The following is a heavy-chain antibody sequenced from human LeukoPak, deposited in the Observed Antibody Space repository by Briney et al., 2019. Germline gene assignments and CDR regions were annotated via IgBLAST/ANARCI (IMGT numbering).Heavy chain of an antibody. CDR1: GYTFTSYD. V-gene: IGHV1-8*01. D-gene: IGHD3-10*01. Sequence: ASVKVSCKASGYTFTSYDINWVRQATGQGLEWMGWMNPNSGNTGYAQKFQGRVTMTRNTSISTAYMELSSLRSEDTAVYYCARAYGSNYYYYYGMDVWGQGTTVTVSS. CDR2: MNPNSGNT. CDR3: ARAYGSNYYYYYGMDV. J-gene: IGHJ6*02.